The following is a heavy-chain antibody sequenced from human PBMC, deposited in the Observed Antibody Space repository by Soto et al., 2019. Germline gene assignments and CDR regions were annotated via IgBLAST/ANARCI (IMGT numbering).Heavy chain of an antibody. CDR3: AKDAGMVGRRVTRWFVA. Sequence: PGKGLECVSEISGSSGSTYYADSVKGRFTIARANSKNTLYLQMNSRRAEDTAVYYCAKDAGMVGRRVTRWFVAWRHGTLVTAS. CDR2: ISGSSGST. V-gene: IGHV3-23*01. J-gene: IGHJ5*01. D-gene: IGHD2-15*01.